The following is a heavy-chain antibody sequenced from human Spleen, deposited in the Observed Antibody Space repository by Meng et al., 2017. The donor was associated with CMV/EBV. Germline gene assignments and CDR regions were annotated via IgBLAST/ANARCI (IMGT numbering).Heavy chain of an antibody. CDR1: GGSFSGYF. CDR2: INHSGST. D-gene: IGHD6-13*01. J-gene: IGHJ5*02. CDR3: ARGQQLVRHWFDP. V-gene: IGHV4-34*01. Sequence: CAVYGGSFSGYFWSWIRQPPGKGLEWIGEINHSGSTNSNPSLKSRVTMSVDTSKNQSSLRLSSVTAADTAVYFCARGQQLVRHWFDPWGQGTLVTVSS.